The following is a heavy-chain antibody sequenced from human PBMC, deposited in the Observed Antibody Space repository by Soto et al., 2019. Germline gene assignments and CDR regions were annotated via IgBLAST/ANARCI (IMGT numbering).Heavy chain of an antibody. CDR3: ASGFVMMTTVTTGYYYGRDV. CDR2: IIPIFGTA. D-gene: IGHD4-17*01. V-gene: IGHV1-69*01. CDR1: EGTFSSYA. J-gene: IGHJ6*02. Sequence: QVQLVQSGAEVKKPGSSVKVSCKASEGTFSSYAISWVRQAPGQGLEWMGGIIPIFGTANYAQKLQGRGTITADESTSTAYMELSSLRSEDTAVYYCASGFVMMTTVTTGYYYGRDVWGQGTTVTVSS.